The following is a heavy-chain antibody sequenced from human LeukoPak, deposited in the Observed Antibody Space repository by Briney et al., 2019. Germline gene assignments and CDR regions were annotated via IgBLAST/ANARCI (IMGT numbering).Heavy chain of an antibody. V-gene: IGHV4-30-2*01. Sequence: PSQTLSLTCAVSGGSISSGGYSWSWIRQPPGKGLEWIGYIYHSGSTYYNPSLKSRVTISVDRSKNQFSLKLSSVTAADTAVYYWPRQDGPFTIGCYYFDYGAQGTLVTVSS. J-gene: IGHJ4*02. CDR1: GGSISSGGYS. CDR3: PRQDGPFTIGCYYFDY. D-gene: IGHD2-8*01. CDR2: IYHSGST.